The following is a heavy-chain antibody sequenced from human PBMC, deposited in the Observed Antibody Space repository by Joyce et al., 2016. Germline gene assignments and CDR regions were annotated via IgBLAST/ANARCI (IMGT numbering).Heavy chain of an antibody. CDR2: SSRSSNTI. CDR3: ARATSYYFYYYMDV. V-gene: IGHV3-48*01. CDR1: GFTFNTYS. Sequence: EVQLVESGGGLVQPGGSLSISCAASGFTFNTYSMNWVRQAPGKGLEWVSYSSRSSNTIYYVDSVKGRFTISRDNAKNSLYLQMNSLRAEDTAVYFCARATSYYFYYYMDVWGKGTTVTVSS. J-gene: IGHJ6*03.